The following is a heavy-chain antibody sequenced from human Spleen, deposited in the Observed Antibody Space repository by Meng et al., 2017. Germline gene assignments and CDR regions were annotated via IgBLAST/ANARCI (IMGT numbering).Heavy chain of an antibody. D-gene: IGHD3-16*01. J-gene: IGHJ4*02. V-gene: IGHV3-9*01. CDR3: ANLIY. CDR1: GFTFDDYA. Sequence: SLKISCAASGFTFDDYAMHWVRQAPGKGLEWVSGISWNSGTIGYADFVKGRFTISRDNAKNSLYLQMNSLRVEDTALYYCANLIYWGQGTLVTVSS. CDR2: ISWNSGTI.